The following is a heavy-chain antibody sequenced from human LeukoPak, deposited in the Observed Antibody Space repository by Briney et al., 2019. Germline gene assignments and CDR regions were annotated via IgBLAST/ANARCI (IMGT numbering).Heavy chain of an antibody. V-gene: IGHV1-24*01. CDR1: GYTFISYY. Sequence: GASVKVSCKASGYTFISYYMHWVRQAPGKGLEWMGGFDPEDGETIYAQKFQGRVTMTEDTSTDTAYMELSSLRSEDTAVYYCATGQGIAAAGDYYFDYWGQGTLVTVSS. CDR2: FDPEDGET. CDR3: ATGQGIAAAGDYYFDY. D-gene: IGHD6-13*01. J-gene: IGHJ4*02.